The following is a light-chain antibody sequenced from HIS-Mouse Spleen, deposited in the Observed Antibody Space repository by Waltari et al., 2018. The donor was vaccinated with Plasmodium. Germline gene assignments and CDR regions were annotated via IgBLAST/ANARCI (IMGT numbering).Light chain of an antibody. CDR1: ALPKTY. CDR3: DSTDSSGNQRV. Sequence: SYELTQPPSVSVSPGQTARITCSGDALPKTYAYWYQQKSGQAPVLVIDEDSKRPSGSPERFSGSSSGTMATLTISGAQVEDEADYYCDSTDSSGNQRVFGGGTKLTVL. V-gene: IGLV3-10*01. CDR2: EDS. J-gene: IGLJ3*02.